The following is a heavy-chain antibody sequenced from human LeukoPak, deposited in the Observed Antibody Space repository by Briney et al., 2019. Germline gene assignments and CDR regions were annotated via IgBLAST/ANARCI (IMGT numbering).Heavy chain of an antibody. D-gene: IGHD1-26*01. Sequence: GGSLRLSCAASGFTVSSNYMSWVRQAPGSGLEWVSGITGSGGSTYYADSVKGRFTISRDNSKNTLHLQMNSLRAEDTAVYYCAKGNWGERLDWYFDLWGRGTLVTVSS. CDR3: AKGNWGERLDWYFDL. J-gene: IGHJ2*01. CDR2: ITGSGGST. CDR1: GFTVSSNY. V-gene: IGHV3-23*01.